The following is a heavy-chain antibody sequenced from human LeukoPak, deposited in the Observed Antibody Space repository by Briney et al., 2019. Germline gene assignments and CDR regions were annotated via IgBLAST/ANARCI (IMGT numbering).Heavy chain of an antibody. CDR3: ARERYCSSASCYSSYYGMDV. V-gene: IGHV3-48*02. D-gene: IGHD2-2*01. J-gene: IGHJ6*02. Sequence: GGSLRLSCAASGFTFSSYWMHWVRQAPGKGLEWVSYISSSSSTIYYADSVKGRFTISRDNAKNSLFLQLNSLRDEDTAVYYCARERYCSSASCYSSYYGMDVWGQGTTVTVSS. CDR1: GFTFSSYW. CDR2: ISSSSSTI.